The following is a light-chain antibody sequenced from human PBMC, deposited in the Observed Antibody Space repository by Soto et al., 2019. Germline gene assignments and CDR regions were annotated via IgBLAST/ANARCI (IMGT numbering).Light chain of an antibody. CDR2: EVS. J-gene: IGLJ3*02. CDR1: SSDVGDYSY. V-gene: IGLV2-14*01. Sequence: QSALTQPASVSGSSGQSITISCTGTSSDVGDYSYVSWYQHHPGKAPKLMIYEVSNRPSGVPTRFSGSKSGNTASLTISGLQTEDEADYYCSSYRRSSTWVFGGGTQLTVL. CDR3: SSYRRSSTWV.